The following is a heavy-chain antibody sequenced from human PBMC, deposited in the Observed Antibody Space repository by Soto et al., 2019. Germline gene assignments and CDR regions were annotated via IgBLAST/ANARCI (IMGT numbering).Heavy chain of an antibody. CDR3: VRNLSSGGTYYFDY. V-gene: IGHV3-72*01. Sequence: EVQLVESGGGLVEPGGSLRLSCAASGCTFSDHYMDWVRQAQGKGLEWIGRVRNKATSYTTEYAASVRGRFTVSRDDSKNSLYLKMNSLKSEDTAMYYCVRNLSSGGTYYFDYWGQGTLVTVSS. J-gene: IGHJ4*02. CDR1: GCTFSDHY. CDR2: VRNKATSYTT. D-gene: IGHD3-16*02.